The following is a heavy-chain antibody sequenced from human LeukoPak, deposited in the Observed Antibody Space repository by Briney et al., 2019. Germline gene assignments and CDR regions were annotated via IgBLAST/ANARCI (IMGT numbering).Heavy chain of an antibody. J-gene: IGHJ4*02. CDR3: AREPLLPAAMPTVTQPHYDY. D-gene: IGHD2-2*01. V-gene: IGHV1-46*01. Sequence: RASVKVSCKASGYTFTSYYMHWVRQAPGQGLEWMGIINPSGGSTSYAQKFQGRVTMTRDTSTSTVYMELSSLRSEDTAVYYCAREPLLPAAMPTVTQPHYDYWGQGTLVTVSS. CDR2: INPSGGST. CDR1: GYTFTSYY.